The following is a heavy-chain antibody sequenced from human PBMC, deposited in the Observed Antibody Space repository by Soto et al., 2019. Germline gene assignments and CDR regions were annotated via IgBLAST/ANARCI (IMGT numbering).Heavy chain of an antibody. CDR3: ARDSIVARYYFDY. CDR1: GYTFTRYY. CDR2: INPRGGST. D-gene: IGHD6-6*01. V-gene: IGHV1-46*01. J-gene: IGHJ4*02. Sequence: ASVKVSCKASGYTFTRYYIHWVRQAPGQGLEWMGIINPRGGSTTYAQKFQGRVTLTSDTSTSTAYMELSRLRSEDTVVYFCARDSIVARYYFDYWGQGTPVTVSS.